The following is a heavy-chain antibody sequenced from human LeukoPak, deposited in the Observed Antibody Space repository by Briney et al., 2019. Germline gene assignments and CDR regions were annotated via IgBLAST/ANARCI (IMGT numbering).Heavy chain of an antibody. Sequence: PSETLSLTCTVSGGSISSGGYYWSWIRQHPGKGLEWIGYIYYSGSTYYNPSLKSRVTISVDTSKNQFSLKLSSVTAADTAVYYCARVPSYSSSWYFDYWGQGTLVTVSS. CDR2: IYYSGST. CDR3: ARVPSYSSSWYFDY. J-gene: IGHJ4*02. CDR1: GGSISSGGYY. V-gene: IGHV4-31*03. D-gene: IGHD6-13*01.